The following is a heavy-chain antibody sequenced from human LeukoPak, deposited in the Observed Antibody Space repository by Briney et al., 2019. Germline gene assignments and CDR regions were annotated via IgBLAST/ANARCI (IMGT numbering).Heavy chain of an antibody. CDR1: GYTFTSYG. CDR3: ARENYDSSGYHRFDY. D-gene: IGHD3-22*01. V-gene: IGHV1-18*01. CDR2: ISAYNGNT. J-gene: IGHJ4*02. Sequence: ASVKVSCXASGYTFTSYGISWVRQAHGQGLGWMAWISAYNGNTNYAQKLQGRVTMTTDTSTSTAYMELRSLRSDDTAVYYCARENYDSSGYHRFDYWGQGTLVTVSS.